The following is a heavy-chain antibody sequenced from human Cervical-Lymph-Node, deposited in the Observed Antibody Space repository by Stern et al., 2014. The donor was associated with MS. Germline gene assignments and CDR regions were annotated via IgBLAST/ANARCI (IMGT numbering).Heavy chain of an antibody. Sequence: VQLEESGGGLVKPGGSLRLSCAASGITFSAYYMSWIRQAPGKGLEWISYISDGGRIIYYADSLKGRFTISRDNAKNSLYLQMNNLRVEDTAVYYCATGRITGTSFFDYWGQGTLVTVSS. J-gene: IGHJ4*02. D-gene: IGHD1-7*01. CDR3: ATGRITGTSFFDY. CDR1: GITFSAYY. V-gene: IGHV3-11*01. CDR2: ISDGGRII.